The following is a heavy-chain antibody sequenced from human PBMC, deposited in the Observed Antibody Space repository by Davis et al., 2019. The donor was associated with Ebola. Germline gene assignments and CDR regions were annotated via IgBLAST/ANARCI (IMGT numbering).Heavy chain of an antibody. CDR3: VKDSSNNWFDI. D-gene: IGHD1-20*01. J-gene: IGHJ3*02. Sequence: GGSLRLSCAASGFTVSSNYMIWVRQAPGKGLEWVSLLYSSGSTFYADSVKGRFAISRDNSRGTLYLQMNSLRVEDSAIYYCVKDSSNNWFDIWGQGTLVTVSS. CDR2: LYSSGST. CDR1: GFTVSSNY. V-gene: IGHV3-53*01.